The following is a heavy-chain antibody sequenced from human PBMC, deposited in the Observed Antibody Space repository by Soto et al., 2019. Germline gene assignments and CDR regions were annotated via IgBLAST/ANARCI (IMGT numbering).Heavy chain of an antibody. CDR2: MNPNSGNT. CDR3: ATAFTGRGAFEI. V-gene: IGHV1-8*01. D-gene: IGHD1-1*01. Sequence: QVQLVQSGAEVKKPGASVKVSCKAFGYTFTSYDINWVRQATGQGLEWMGWMNPNSGNTGYAQKFQGRATMTRNTSISPASMELSSLRSADTTVYYCATAFTGRGAFEIWGQGTMVTVSS. CDR1: GYTFTSYD. J-gene: IGHJ3*02.